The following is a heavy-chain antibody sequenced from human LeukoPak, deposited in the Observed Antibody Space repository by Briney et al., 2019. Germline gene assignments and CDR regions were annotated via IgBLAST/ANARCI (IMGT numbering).Heavy chain of an antibody. V-gene: IGHV3-23*01. CDR2: TSDRGDYT. D-gene: IGHD1-26*01. J-gene: IGHJ4*02. Sequence: GGSLRLSCAASGFTFTSYSMSWVRQAPGKGLEWVSGTSDRGDYTYYADSVKGRFTISRDNSKSTLYLQMNSLRAEDTALYFCAKKAQYNGNYPLDYWGQGTLVTVSS. CDR1: GFTFTSYS. CDR3: AKKAQYNGNYPLDY.